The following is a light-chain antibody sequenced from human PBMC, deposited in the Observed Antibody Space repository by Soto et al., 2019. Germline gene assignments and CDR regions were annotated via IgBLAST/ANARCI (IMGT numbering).Light chain of an antibody. V-gene: IGKV1-39*01. CDR2: AVS. CDR1: QDIRNY. J-gene: IGKJ1*01. Sequence: DIQMTQAPSSLSASVGDRVTITCRASQDIRNYLYWYQHKPGNAPNVLIYAVSSFQSGVPSRFRGTASWTDFTLTISSLQPEDFATSYCQQSYSTVWTSGHGTKVDI. CDR3: QQSYSTVWT.